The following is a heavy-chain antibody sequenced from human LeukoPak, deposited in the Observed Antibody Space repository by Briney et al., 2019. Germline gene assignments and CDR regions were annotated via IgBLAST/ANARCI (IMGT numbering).Heavy chain of an antibody. CDR1: GYRFAAYY. Sequence: ASVKVSCKASGYRFAAYYIHWVRQAPGQGPEWMGWISPNNGVTKYAQRFQGRVTRAWDTSISTAHMELRRLTSDDTAVYYCARDRADNWDRSGYYPDAFDMWGQGTMVTVS. CDR3: ARDRADNWDRSGYYPDAFDM. V-gene: IGHV1-2*02. J-gene: IGHJ3*02. CDR2: ISPNNGVT. D-gene: IGHD3-22*01.